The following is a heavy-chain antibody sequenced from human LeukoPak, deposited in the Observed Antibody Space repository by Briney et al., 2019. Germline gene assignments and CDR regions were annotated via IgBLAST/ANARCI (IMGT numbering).Heavy chain of an antibody. J-gene: IGHJ3*02. CDR3: ASSTRPGVDAFDI. D-gene: IGHD3-10*01. CDR1: GGTFSSYA. V-gene: IGHV1-69*04. CDR2: IIPILGIA. Sequence: ASVKVSCKASGGTFSSYAISWVRQAPGQGLEWMGRIIPILGIANYAQKFQGRVTITADKSTSTAYMELSSLRSEDTAVYYCASSTRPGVDAFDIWGQGTMVTVSS.